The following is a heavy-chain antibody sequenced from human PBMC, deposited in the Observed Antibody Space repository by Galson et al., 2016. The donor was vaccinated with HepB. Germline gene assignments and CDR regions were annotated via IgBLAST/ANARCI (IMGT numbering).Heavy chain of an antibody. CDR3: AAGFTVAAPLDY. J-gene: IGHJ4*02. CDR1: GFTFTRNA. CDR2: ISESGDYT. Sequence: SLRLSCAASGFTFTRNAMAWVRQTPGKGLEWVSAISESGDYTYYRDSVRGRFTISRDNSKNTLHLQMNSLRPDDTAVYSCAAGFTVAAPLDYWGRGTLVTVSS. D-gene: IGHD6-13*01. V-gene: IGHV3-23*01.